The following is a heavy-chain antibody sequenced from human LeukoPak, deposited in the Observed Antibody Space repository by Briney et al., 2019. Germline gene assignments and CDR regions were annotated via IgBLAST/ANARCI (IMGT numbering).Heavy chain of an antibody. V-gene: IGHV1-8*01. D-gene: IGHD3-16*02. CDR2: MNPNSGNT. J-gene: IGHJ5*02. Sequence: ASVKVSCKASGYTFTSYDINWVRQATGQGLEWMGWMNPNSGNTGYAQKFQGTVTMTRNTSISTAYMELSSLRSEDTAVYYCARTHYDYVWGSYRFNWFDPWGQGTLVTVSS. CDR3: ARTHYDYVWGSYRFNWFDP. CDR1: GYTFTSYD.